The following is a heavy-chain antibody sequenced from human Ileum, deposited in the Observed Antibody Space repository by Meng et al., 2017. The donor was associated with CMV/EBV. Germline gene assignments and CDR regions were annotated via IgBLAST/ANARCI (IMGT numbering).Heavy chain of an antibody. CDR1: GDSVSTNQVA. D-gene: IGHD6-6*01. J-gene: IGHJ4*02. V-gene: IGHV6-1*01. CDR3: ARESELLRFDH. CDR2: TAYRSKWDY. Sequence: HQSRPSSGTPSHTLHPTVYISGDSVSTNQVAVNWIRQSPLRGLEWLGRTAYRSKWDYEYSVSVESRIPISPDTSKNQFSLHLRSVTPEDTAIYYCARESELLRFDHWGQGTLVTVSS.